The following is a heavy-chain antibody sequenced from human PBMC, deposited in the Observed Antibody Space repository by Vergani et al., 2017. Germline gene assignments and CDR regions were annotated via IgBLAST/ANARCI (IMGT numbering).Heavy chain of an antibody. CDR2: INHSGST. D-gene: IGHD6-19*01. J-gene: IGHJ4*02. CDR3: ARDSPWSSDYRKKPTHSSGSHPHDY. CDR1: GGSFSGYY. V-gene: IGHV4-34*01. Sequence: QVQLQQWGAGLLKPSETLSLTCAVYGGSFSGYYWSWIRQPPGKGLEWIGEINHSGSTNYNPSLKSRVTISVDTSKNQFSLKLSSVTAADTAVYYCARDSPWSSDYRKKPTHSSGSHPHDYWGQGTLVTVSS.